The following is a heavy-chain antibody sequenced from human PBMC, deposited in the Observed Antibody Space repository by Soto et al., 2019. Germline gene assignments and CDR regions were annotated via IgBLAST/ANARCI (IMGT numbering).Heavy chain of an antibody. V-gene: IGHV1-18*01. CDR3: ARSHDSSAYSHFDH. Sequence: ASVKVSCKASGYTFTNYGINWVRQAPGQGLESMGWISAYNGNTNCPQKFQGRVTMTTDTSTSTAYMELRSLRSDDTAVYYCARSHDSSAYSHFDHWGQGTLVTVSS. CDR1: GYTFTNYG. D-gene: IGHD3-22*01. J-gene: IGHJ4*02. CDR2: ISAYNGNT.